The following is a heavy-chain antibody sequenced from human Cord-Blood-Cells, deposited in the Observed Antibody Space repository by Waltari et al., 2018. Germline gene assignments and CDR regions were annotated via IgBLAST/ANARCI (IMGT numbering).Heavy chain of an antibody. V-gene: IGHV3-23*01. CDR2: ISGSGGST. Sequence: EVQLLESGGGLVQPGGSLRLSWAASGFTFSSYALSGVRQAPGKGLEWVSAISGSGGSTYYADSVKGRFTISRDNSKNTLYLQMNSLRAEDTAVYYCAKGRAKSSSTPLVWGQGTTVTVSS. D-gene: IGHD6-13*01. J-gene: IGHJ6*02. CDR3: AKGRAKSSSTPLV. CDR1: GFTFSSYA.